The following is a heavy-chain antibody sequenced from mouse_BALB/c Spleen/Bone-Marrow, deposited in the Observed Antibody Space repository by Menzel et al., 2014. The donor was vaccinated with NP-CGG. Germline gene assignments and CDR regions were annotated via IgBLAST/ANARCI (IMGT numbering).Heavy chain of an antibody. D-gene: IGHD2-4*01. J-gene: IGHJ2*01. V-gene: IGHV1-14*01. CDR2: INPYNDGT. CDR3: AGDYDVNFDY. CDR1: GYTFTSYV. Sequence: VHVKQSGPELVKPGASVKMSCKASGYTFTSYVMHWLKQKPGQGLEWIGYINPYNDGTKYNEKFKGKATLTSDKSSSTAYMELSSLTSEDSAVYYCAGDYDVNFDYCGQGTTLTVSS.